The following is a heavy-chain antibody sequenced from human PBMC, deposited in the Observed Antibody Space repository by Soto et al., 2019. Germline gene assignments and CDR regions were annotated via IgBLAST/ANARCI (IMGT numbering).Heavy chain of an antibody. CDR2: ISYDGSNK. D-gene: IGHD5-12*01. CDR3: EKGYSGYDRFDY. J-gene: IGHJ4*02. Sequence: QVQLVESGGGVVQPGRSLRLSCAASGFTFSSYGMHWVRQAPGKGLEWVVVISYDGSNKYYADSVKGRFTISRDNSKNTLYLQMNSLRAEDTGVYYCEKGYSGYDRFDYWGQGSLVTVAS. CDR1: GFTFSSYG. V-gene: IGHV3-30*18.